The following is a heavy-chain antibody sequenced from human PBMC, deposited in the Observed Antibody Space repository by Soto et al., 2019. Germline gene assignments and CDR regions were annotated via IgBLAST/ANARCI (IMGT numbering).Heavy chain of an antibody. V-gene: IGHV3-30-3*01. CDR2: ISYDGSNK. D-gene: IGHD1-26*01. CDR3: ARDRGLVGATLFDY. Sequence: QVQLVESGGGVVQPGRSLRLSCAATGFTFSSYAMHWVRQAPGKGLEWVAVISYDGSNKYYADSVKGRFTISRDNSKNTLYLQMNSLRAEDTAVYYCARDRGLVGATLFDYWGQGTLVTVSS. J-gene: IGHJ4*02. CDR1: GFTFSSYA.